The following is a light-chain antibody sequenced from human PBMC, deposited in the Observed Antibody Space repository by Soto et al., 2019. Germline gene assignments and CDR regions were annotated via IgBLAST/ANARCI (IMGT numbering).Light chain of an antibody. CDR3: QQYGSSPPII. Sequence: EIVLTQSPGTLSLSPGERANLSCRASQSVSSSYLDWYQQKPGQAPRLLIYGASSRATGIPDRCSGSGSGTDFTLTISRLEPEDFAVYYCQQYGSSPPIIFGQGKRLEIK. J-gene: IGKJ5*01. V-gene: IGKV3-20*01. CDR1: QSVSSSY. CDR2: GAS.